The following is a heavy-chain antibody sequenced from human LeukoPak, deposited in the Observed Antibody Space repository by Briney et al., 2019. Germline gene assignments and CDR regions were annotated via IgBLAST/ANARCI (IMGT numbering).Heavy chain of an antibody. D-gene: IGHD6-6*01. Sequence: SVEVSCTASGGTFSSYAISWVRQAPGPGLERVGRIIPILGIATYAQKFQGRVTITADKPTSTAYMELSSLRSEDTAVYYCARDSVNGIAARPNDYWGQRTPVTVSS. CDR3: ARDSVNGIAARPNDY. J-gene: IGHJ4*02. CDR1: GGTFSSYA. V-gene: IGHV1-69*04. CDR2: IIPILGIA.